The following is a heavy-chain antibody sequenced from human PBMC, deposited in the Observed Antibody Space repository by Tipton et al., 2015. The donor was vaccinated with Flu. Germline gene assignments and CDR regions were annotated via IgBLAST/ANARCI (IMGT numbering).Heavy chain of an antibody. D-gene: IGHD1-26*01. CDR2: IYYSGST. V-gene: IGHV4-61*01. CDR3: ARDMRVGATLVPGY. CDR1: GGSVSSGSYY. J-gene: IGHJ4*02. Sequence: TLSLTCTVSGGSVSSGSYYWSWIRQPPGKGLEWIGYIYYSGSTNYNPSLKSRVTISVDTSKNQFSLKLSSVTAADTAVYYCARDMRVGATLVPGYWGQGPLVTVSS.